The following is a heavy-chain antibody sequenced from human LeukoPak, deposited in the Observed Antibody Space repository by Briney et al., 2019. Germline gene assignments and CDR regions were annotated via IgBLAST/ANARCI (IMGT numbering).Heavy chain of an antibody. CDR2: ISGNGGRI. D-gene: IGHD3-3*01. Sequence: GGSLRLSCVASGFNFNNFDMTWARHPPGKGLEWVAAISGNGGRIDCADSVKGRFTISRDNPETTVFLQMNNLRGEDTALYYCAKGPHLVFFGESPDHWGQGTQVTVSS. CDR3: AKGPHLVFFGESPDH. J-gene: IGHJ5*02. CDR1: GFNFNNFD. V-gene: IGHV3-23*01.